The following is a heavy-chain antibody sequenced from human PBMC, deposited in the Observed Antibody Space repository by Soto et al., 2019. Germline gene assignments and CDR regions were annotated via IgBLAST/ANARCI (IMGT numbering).Heavy chain of an antibody. CDR2: IYYSGST. D-gene: IGHD3-9*01. V-gene: IGHV4-59*01. J-gene: IGHJ4*02. CDR1: GGSLSSYY. Sequence: QVQLQESGPGLVKPSETLSLTCTVSGGSLSSYYWSWIRQPPGKGLEWIGYIYYSGSTNYNPSLKSLVTISVDTSKNQSSLQLTSVTAADTAVYYGVGHYDILNEGYFDYWGQGTLVTVSS. CDR3: VGHYDILNEGYFDY.